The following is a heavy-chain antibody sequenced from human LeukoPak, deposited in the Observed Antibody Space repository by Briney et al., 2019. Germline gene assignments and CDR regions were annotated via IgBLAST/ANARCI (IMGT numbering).Heavy chain of an antibody. CDR3: ARGAGYQEYYHYYGMDV. Sequence: ASVKVSCKASGYTFTSYDINWVRQATGQGLEWMGWMSPNSGNTGYAQKFQGRVTMTRNTSISTAYMELSSLRSEDTAVYYCARGAGYQEYYHYYGMDVWGQGTTVTVSS. CDR2: MSPNSGNT. D-gene: IGHD3-9*01. CDR1: GYTFTSYD. V-gene: IGHV1-8*01. J-gene: IGHJ6*02.